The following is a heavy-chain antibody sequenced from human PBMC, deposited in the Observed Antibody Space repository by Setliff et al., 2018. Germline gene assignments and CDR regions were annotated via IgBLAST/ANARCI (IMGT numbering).Heavy chain of an antibody. CDR1: GFTFSSYG. Sequence: GGSLRLSCAASGFTFSSYGMHWVRQAPGKGLEWVAFIRYDGSNKYYADSVKGRFTVSRDNSRNTLFLQMNSLRAEDTAVYYCAKNHLAGTPHVYFDYWGQGTLVTVSS. J-gene: IGHJ4*02. D-gene: IGHD6-19*01. CDR3: AKNHLAGTPHVYFDY. CDR2: IRYDGSNK. V-gene: IGHV3-30*02.